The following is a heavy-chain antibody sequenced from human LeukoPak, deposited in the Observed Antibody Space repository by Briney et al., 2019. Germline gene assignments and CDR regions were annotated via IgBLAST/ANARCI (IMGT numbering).Heavy chain of an antibody. CDR1: GFVFEEST. J-gene: IGHJ5*02. D-gene: IGHD5-18*01. CDR2: INWDGGTT. Sequence: PGGSLRLTCAASGFVFEESTMHWVRQAPGKGLEWVSLINWDGGTTHYAGSVKGRFTISRDNSKNSLYLQLNSLISDDTALYYCATGDEDSPMNFYHWGQGTLVTVSS. CDR3: ATGDEDSPMNFYH. V-gene: IGHV3-43*01.